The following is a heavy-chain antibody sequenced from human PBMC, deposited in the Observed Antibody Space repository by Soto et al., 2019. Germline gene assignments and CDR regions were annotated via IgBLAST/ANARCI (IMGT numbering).Heavy chain of an antibody. CDR2: TYYRSKWYN. D-gene: IGHD1-26*01. Sequence: PSQTLTLTCVISGDSVSRSSVTWNWIRQSPSRGLEWLGRTYYRSKWYNDYAESVKSRITINPDTSKNQFSLHLNSVTPEDTAVYYCVRLIGNSWLDFWGQGTLVTVSS. CDR3: VRLIGNSWLDF. J-gene: IGHJ5*01. CDR1: GDSVSRSSVT. V-gene: IGHV6-1*01.